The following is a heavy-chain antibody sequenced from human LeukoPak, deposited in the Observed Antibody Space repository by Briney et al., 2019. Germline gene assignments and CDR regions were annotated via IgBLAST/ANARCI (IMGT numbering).Heavy chain of an antibody. CDR2: ISYDGSNK. J-gene: IGHJ4*02. D-gene: IGHD3-3*01. Sequence: GGSLRLSCAASGFTLSSYGMHWVRQAPGKGLEWVAVISYDGSNKYYADSVRGRFTISRDNSKNTLYLQMNSLRAEDTAVYYCAKDFSSLPLPYWGQGTLVTVSS. CDR3: AKDFSSLPLPY. V-gene: IGHV3-30*18. CDR1: GFTLSSYG.